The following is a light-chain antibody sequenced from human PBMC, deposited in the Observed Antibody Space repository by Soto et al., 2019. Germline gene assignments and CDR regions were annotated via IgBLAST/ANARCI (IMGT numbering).Light chain of an antibody. V-gene: IGLV1-47*02. J-gene: IGLJ1*01. CDR3: AAWDASLSACV. CDR1: YSNIGSNS. Sequence: QSVLTQPPSASGTAGQVVTISCSGGYSNIGSNSVYWYQHLPRMAPKLLIYYNNQRPSGVPDRFSGSRSGTSASLAIVGLRSEDEAVYYCAAWDASLSACVFGNGTKLTVL. CDR2: YNN.